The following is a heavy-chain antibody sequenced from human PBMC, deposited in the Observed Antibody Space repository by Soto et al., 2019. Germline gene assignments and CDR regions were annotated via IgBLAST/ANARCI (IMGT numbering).Heavy chain of an antibody. CDR2: IYYSGNT. CDR3: ARVGYSSSWFWYFDL. J-gene: IGHJ2*01. CDR1: GGSMSNYY. V-gene: IGHV4-59*01. D-gene: IGHD6-13*01. Sequence: QVHLQESGPGLVKSSETLSLTCIVSGGSMSNYYWSWIRQPPGKGLEWIGYIYYSGNTKYNPSLKGRVTISKDTSKKQFSLKLSSVTAADTAVYYCARVGYSSSWFWYFDLWGRGTLVTVSS.